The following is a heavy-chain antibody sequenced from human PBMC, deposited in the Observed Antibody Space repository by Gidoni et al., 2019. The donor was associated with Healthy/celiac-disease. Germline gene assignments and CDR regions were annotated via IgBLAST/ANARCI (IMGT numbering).Heavy chain of an antibody. J-gene: IGHJ3*02. Sequence: EVQLVESGGGLVQPGGSWRLSCAASGLTFSSYDMHWVRQATGKGLEWFSAIGTAGDTYYPGSVKGRFTISRENAKNSLYLQMNSLRAGDTAVYYCARGSSRGGAFDIWGQGTMVTVSS. CDR1: GLTFSSYD. CDR3: ARGSSRGGAFDI. CDR2: IGTAGDT. V-gene: IGHV3-13*01.